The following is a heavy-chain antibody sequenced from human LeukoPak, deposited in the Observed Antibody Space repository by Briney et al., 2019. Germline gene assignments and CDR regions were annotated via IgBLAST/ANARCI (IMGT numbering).Heavy chain of an antibody. CDR2: ISTYGRGT. J-gene: IGHJ3*02. D-gene: IGHD1-26*01. Sequence: GGSLRLSCAASGFTFSNSWMHWVRQAPGKGLEWVSRISTYGRGTNYADSVQGRFTISRDNAKNTLYLQMNSLRAEDTAVYYCAREGDSYYAFDIWGQGTMVIVSS. CDR3: AREGDSYYAFDI. CDR1: GFTFSNSW. V-gene: IGHV3-74*01.